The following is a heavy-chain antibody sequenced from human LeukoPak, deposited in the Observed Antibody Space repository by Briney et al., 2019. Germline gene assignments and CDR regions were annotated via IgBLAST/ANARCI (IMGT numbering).Heavy chain of an antibody. CDR1: GYTFTSYG. J-gene: IGHJ6*02. CDR3: ARDLGTENYYYYGMDV. D-gene: IGHD1-14*01. V-gene: IGHV1-18*01. Sequence: ASVKVSCKASGYTFTSYGISWVRQAPGQGLEWMGWISAYNGNTNYAQKLQGRVTMTTDTSTSTAYMELRSLRSDDTAVYYCARDLGTENYYYYGMDVWGQGTTVTVSS. CDR2: ISAYNGNT.